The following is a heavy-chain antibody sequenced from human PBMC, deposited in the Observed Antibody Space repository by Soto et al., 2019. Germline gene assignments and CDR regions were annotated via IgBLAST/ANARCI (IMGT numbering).Heavy chain of an antibody. CDR3: ARGHDDVLIGHNPLAH. J-gene: IGHJ4*02. CDR1: GYSFTRYG. CDR2: SSVYNGNT. D-gene: IGHD3-9*01. V-gene: IGHV1-18*01. Sequence: GSSVKVSCKASGYSFTRYGITWVRQVPGQGLEWMGWSSVYNGNTEYAQKLQGRVTMTTDTSTRTAYMELRNLRSDDTAVYYCARGHDDVLIGHNPLAHWGQGTLVTVSS.